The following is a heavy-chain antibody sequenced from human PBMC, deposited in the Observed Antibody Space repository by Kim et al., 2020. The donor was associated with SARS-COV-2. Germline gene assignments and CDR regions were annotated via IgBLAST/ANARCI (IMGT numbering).Heavy chain of an antibody. CDR3: ASSWG. J-gene: IGHJ4*02. D-gene: IGHD3-16*01. CDR2: RSSRTI. Sequence: RSSRTIYSADSVKGRFTISRDNAKNALYLQMNSLRAEDTAVYYCASSWGWGQGTLVTVSS. V-gene: IGHV3-48*04.